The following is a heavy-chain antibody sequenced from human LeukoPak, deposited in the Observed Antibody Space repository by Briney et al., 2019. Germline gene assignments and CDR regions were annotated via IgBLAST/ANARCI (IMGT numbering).Heavy chain of an antibody. V-gene: IGHV3-7*01. CDR1: GFIFSRYW. Sequence: GGSLRLSCAASGFIFSRYWMTWVRQAPGKGLEWVANIDQDGSDKLYVDSVKGRFTISRDNAKNSLYLQLNSLRAEDTAMYYCVRDQGAAGDYWGQGTLVFASS. CDR3: VRDQGAAGDY. CDR2: IDQDGSDK. J-gene: IGHJ4*02. D-gene: IGHD6-13*01.